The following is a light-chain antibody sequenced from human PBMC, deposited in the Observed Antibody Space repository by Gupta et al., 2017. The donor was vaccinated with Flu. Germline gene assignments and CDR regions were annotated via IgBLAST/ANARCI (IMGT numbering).Light chain of an antibody. CDR3: QQRSNWPLT. CDR2: DAS. CDR1: QSVISY. J-gene: IGKJ3*01. Sequence: GERATLSCRASQSVISYLAWYQQKPGQAPRLLIYDASSRAIGIPARFSGSGSGTDFTLTISSLEPEDFAVYYCQQRSNWPLTFGPGTKVDIK. V-gene: IGKV3-11*01.